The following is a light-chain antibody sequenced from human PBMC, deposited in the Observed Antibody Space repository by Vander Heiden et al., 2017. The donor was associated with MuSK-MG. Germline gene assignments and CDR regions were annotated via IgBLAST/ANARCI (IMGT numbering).Light chain of an antibody. Sequence: SYLLPQPPSLSSAPGQTVRFTCGGNNSGSKSVHGYQQKPGQAPALVIYYDSDRPSGSPERCSGSNTGNTATLTISRVEAGDEADDYCQVWDRSSDQVVFGGGTKLTVL. CDR3: QVWDRSSDQVV. J-gene: IGLJ2*01. CDR2: YDS. CDR1: NSGSKS. V-gene: IGLV3-21*04.